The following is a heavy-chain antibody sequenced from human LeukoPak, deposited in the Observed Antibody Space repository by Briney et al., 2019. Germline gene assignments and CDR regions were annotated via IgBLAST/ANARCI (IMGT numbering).Heavy chain of an antibody. D-gene: IGHD6-19*01. CDR1: GFTFDDYA. CDR2: ISGYGGDT. Sequence: PGGSLRLSCAASGFTFDDYAMHWVRQAPGKGLEWVSGISGYGGDTYYTDSVKGRFTVSRDNSKNTLYLQMNSLRAENTAIYYCAKVASNSGKGGAFDIWGQGTMVTVSS. J-gene: IGHJ3*02. V-gene: IGHV3-23*01. CDR3: AKVASNSGKGGAFDI.